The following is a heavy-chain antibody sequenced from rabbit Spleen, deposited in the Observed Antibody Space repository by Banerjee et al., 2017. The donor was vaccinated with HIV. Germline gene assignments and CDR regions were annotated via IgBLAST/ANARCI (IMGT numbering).Heavy chain of an antibody. CDR2: IDPVFGIT. CDR1: GFTLSSYYM. CDR3: VRDLGYDDYSEKGYFNL. D-gene: IGHD2-1*01. Sequence: QEQLEESAGGLVQPGGSLKLSCKASGFTLSSYYMNWVRQAPGKGLEWIGYIDPVFGITYYANWPKGRFTISKTSSTTVTLQLNSLTAADTATYFCVRDLGYDDYSEKGYFNLWGQGTLVTVS. J-gene: IGHJ4*01. V-gene: IGHV1S45*01.